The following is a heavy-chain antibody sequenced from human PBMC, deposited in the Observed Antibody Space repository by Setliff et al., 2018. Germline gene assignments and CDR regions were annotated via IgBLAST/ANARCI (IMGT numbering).Heavy chain of an antibody. CDR2: ISYSGTP. V-gene: IGHV4-34*01. Sequence: SETLSLTCAVYGGSLSGYFWTWIRQPPGKGLEWIGSISYSGTPYYNASVESRVTISIDTSRNQFSLELRSVTVADTATYYCVRPGGTTVVARHFDYWGSGILVTVSS. CDR1: GGSLSGYF. J-gene: IGHJ4*01. CDR3: VRPGGTTVVARHFDY. D-gene: IGHD2-15*01.